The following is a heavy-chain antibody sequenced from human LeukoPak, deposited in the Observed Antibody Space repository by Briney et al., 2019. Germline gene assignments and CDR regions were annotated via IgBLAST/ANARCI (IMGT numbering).Heavy chain of an antibody. CDR1: GGTFSSYA. D-gene: IGHD3-10*01. V-gene: IGHV1-24*01. Sequence: ASVKVSCKASGGTFSSYAISWVRQAPGKGLEWMGGFDPEDGETIYAQKFQGRVTMTEDTSTDTAYMELSSLRSEDTAVYYCATDPIWFGELFLDYWGQGTLVTVSS. J-gene: IGHJ4*02. CDR2: FDPEDGET. CDR3: ATDPIWFGELFLDY.